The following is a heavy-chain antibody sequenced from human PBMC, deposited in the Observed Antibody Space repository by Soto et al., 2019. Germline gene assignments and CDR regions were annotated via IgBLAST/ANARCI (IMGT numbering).Heavy chain of an antibody. CDR1: GFIFSSYS. J-gene: IGHJ6*03. CDR3: ARDYDILTGSLGYYYYMDV. CDR2: ISSSSSTI. V-gene: IGHV3-48*01. Sequence: GGLLRLSCAASGFIFSSYSMNWVRQAPGKGLEWVSYISSSSSTIYYADSVKGRFTISRDNAKNSLYLQMNSLRAEDTAVYYCARDYDILTGSLGYYYYMDVWGKGTTVTVS. D-gene: IGHD3-9*01.